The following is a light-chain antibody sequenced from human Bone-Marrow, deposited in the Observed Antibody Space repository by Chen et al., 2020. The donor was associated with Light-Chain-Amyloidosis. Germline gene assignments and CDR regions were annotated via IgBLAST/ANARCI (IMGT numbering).Light chain of an antibody. CDR2: EYD. CDR3: QSYQGSSQGV. CDR1: SGSIATNY. Sequence: NFMLTQPHSVSESPGKTVIISCTRSSGSIATNYVQWYQQRPGSSPTTVIYEYDQRPSGVPERFSGSIDRSSNSASLTISGLKTEDEADYYCQSYQGSSQGVFGGGTKLTVL. V-gene: IGLV6-57*01. J-gene: IGLJ3*02.